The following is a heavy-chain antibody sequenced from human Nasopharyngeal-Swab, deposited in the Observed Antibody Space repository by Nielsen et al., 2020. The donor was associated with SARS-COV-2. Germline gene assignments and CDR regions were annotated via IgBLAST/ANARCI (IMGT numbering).Heavy chain of an antibody. CDR2: IKQDGSEK. V-gene: IGHV3-7*05. D-gene: IGHD6-6*01. J-gene: IGHJ4*02. Sequence: APGEGLEWVANIKQDGSEKYYVDSVKGRFTISRDNAKNSLYLQMNSLRAEDTAVYYCARVAIAARDIDYWGQGTLVTVSS. CDR3: ARVAIAARDIDY.